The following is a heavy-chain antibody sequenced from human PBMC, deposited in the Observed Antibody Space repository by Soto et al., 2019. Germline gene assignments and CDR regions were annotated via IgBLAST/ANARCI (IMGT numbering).Heavy chain of an antibody. CDR1: GFTFSSYA. CDR3: AKDGDPLTNWDPNFDY. CDR2: ISGSGGST. J-gene: IGHJ4*02. D-gene: IGHD7-27*01. Sequence: GGSLRLSCAASGFTFSSYAMSWVRQAPGKGLEWVSAISGSGGSTYYADSVKGRFTISRDNSKNTLYLQMNSLRAEDTAVYYCAKDGDPLTNWDPNFDYWGQGTLVTVSS. V-gene: IGHV3-23*01.